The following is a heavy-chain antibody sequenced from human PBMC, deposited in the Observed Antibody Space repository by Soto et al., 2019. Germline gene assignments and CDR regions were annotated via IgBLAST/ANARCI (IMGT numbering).Heavy chain of an antibody. V-gene: IGHV3-23*01. D-gene: IGHD3-3*01. J-gene: IGHJ5*02. Sequence: GGSLRLSCAASGFNFYNYAMTWVRQAPGKGLEWVSGISGDGTRTYYGDSVKGRFTISRDNSKNTVFLQMNCLRAEDTALYYCVKDLRPNRGWFGPWGQGTRVTVSS. CDR2: ISGDGTRT. CDR1: GFNFYNYA. CDR3: VKDLRPNRGWFGP.